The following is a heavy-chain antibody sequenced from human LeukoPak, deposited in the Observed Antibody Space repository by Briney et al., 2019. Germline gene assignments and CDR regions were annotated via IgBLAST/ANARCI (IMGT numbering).Heavy chain of an antibody. CDR3: AREVGATSGHFQH. CDR2: IIPIFGTA. CDR1: GGTFSSYA. Sequence: SVKVSCKASGGTFSSYAISWVRQAPGQGLEWMGGIIPIFGTANYAQKFQGRVTITADKSTSTAYMELSSLRSEDTAVYYCAREVGATSGHFQHWGQGTLVTVSS. D-gene: IGHD1-26*01. V-gene: IGHV1-69*06. J-gene: IGHJ1*01.